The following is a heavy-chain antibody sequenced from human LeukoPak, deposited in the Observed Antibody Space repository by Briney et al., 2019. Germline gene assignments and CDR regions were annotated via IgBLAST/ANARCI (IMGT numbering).Heavy chain of an antibody. D-gene: IGHD3-22*01. Sequence: SVKVSCKASGGTFSSYAISWVRQAPGQGLEWMGGIIPIFGTANYAEKFQGRVTITTDESTSTAYMELSSLRSEDTAVYYCARNYYDSSGFLDYWGQGTLVTVSS. CDR3: ARNYYDSSGFLDY. CDR2: IIPIFGTA. CDR1: GGTFSSYA. J-gene: IGHJ4*02. V-gene: IGHV1-69*05.